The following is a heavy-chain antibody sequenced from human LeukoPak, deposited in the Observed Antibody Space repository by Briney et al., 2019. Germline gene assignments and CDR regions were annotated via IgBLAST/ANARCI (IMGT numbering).Heavy chain of an antibody. CDR2: IYPGDSDT. Sequence: GESLKISCKGSGYSFTSYWIGWVRQMPGKGLEWMGIIYPGDSDTRYSPSFQGQVTISADKSISTAYLQWSSLKASDTAMYYCARRYCSSTSCYYFDYWGQGTLVTVSS. J-gene: IGHJ4*02. D-gene: IGHD2-2*01. CDR1: GYSFTSYW. CDR3: ARRYCSSTSCYYFDY. V-gene: IGHV5-51*01.